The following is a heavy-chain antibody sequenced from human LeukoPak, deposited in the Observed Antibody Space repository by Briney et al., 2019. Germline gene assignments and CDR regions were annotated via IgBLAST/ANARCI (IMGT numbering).Heavy chain of an antibody. CDR2: IYYSGST. CDR3: ARQDCSSSSCRNWFDT. CDR1: GGSINSRSYY. V-gene: IGHV4-39*01. J-gene: IGHJ5*02. D-gene: IGHD2-2*01. Sequence: PSETLSLTCTVSGGSINSRSYYWGWICQSPGKGLGWIRSIYYSGSTYYNPSLKGRVTISVDTSKNQFSLKLSSVTAADTAIYYCARQDCSSSSCRNWFDTWGQGILLTVSS.